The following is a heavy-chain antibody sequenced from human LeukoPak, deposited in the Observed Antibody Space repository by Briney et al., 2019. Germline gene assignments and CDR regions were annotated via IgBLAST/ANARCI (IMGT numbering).Heavy chain of an antibody. CDR1: GGSISSGGNY. CDR3: ARASHASSWLY. Sequence: SETLSLTCAVSGGSISSGGNYWSWIPQHPGKGVEWIGYIYSSGSTYYNPSLKSRVTISIDTSKNQFSLKLSSVTAADTAVYYCARASHASSWLYWGQGTRLTVSS. CDR2: IYSSGST. D-gene: IGHD6-13*01. V-gene: IGHV4-31*11. J-gene: IGHJ4*02.